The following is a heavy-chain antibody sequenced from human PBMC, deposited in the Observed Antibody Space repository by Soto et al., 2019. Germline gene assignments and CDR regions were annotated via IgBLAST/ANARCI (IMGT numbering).Heavy chain of an antibody. J-gene: IGHJ4*02. CDR2: INAGNGNT. CDR1: GYTFTSYS. V-gene: IGHV1-3*01. CDR3: ARHKRATVTTSYFDY. D-gene: IGHD4-17*01. Sequence: ASVKVSCKASGYTFTSYSMHWVRQAPGQRLEWMGWINAGNGNTKYSQKFQGRVTITRDTSASTAYMELSSLRSEDTAVYYCARHKRATVTTSYFDYWGQGTLVTVS.